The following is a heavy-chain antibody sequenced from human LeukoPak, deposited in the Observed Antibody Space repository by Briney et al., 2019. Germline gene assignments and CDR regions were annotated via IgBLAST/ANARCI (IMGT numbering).Heavy chain of an antibody. V-gene: IGHV3-7*01. CDR2: IKGDGSEK. Sequence: GGSLRLSCVASGLNFGAYWMNWACQAPGKGLEWVANIKGDGSEKKYVEYVKGRFSISRDNAKNSLYLQMDSLRVEDTAVYYCARDLGYYRADYWGQGTLLTVSS. CDR1: GLNFGAYW. D-gene: IGHD1-26*01. J-gene: IGHJ4*02. CDR3: ARDLGYYRADY.